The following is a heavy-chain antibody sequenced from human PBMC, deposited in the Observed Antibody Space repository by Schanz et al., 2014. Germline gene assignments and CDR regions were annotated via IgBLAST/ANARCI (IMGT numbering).Heavy chain of an antibody. CDR2: IWYDGSNK. CDR3: ARGGSGSPYRLDY. V-gene: IGHV3-33*01. J-gene: IGHJ4*02. CDR1: GFTFSSYG. Sequence: QVQLVESGGGVVQPGRSLRLSCAASGFTFSSYGMHWVRQAPGKGLEWVAVIWYDGSNKYYADSVKGRFTVSRDNAENALYLQMNSLRAEDTGLYCCARGGSGSPYRLDYWGQGTLVTVSS. D-gene: IGHD1-26*01.